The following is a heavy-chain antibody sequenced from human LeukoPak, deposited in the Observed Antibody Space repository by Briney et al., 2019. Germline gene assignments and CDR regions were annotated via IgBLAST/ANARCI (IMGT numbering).Heavy chain of an antibody. CDR1: GGTFSSYA. CDR2: IIHIFGTA. CDR3: ATNTLIVVVPAAILRYWALDY. Sequence: SVKVSCKASGGTFSSYAISWVRQAPGQGLEWMGGIIHIFGTANYAQKFQGRVTITADESTSTAYMELSSLRSEDTAVYYCATNTLIVVVPAAILRYWALDYWGQGTLVTVSS. J-gene: IGHJ4*02. V-gene: IGHV1-69*01. D-gene: IGHD2-2*02.